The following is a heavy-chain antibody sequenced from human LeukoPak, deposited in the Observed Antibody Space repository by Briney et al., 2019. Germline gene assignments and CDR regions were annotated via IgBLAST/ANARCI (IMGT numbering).Heavy chain of an antibody. CDR3: ARVPVEQYCANGVCYVIDY. V-gene: IGHV1-69*13. J-gene: IGHJ4*02. CDR2: IIPIFGTA. CDR1: GGTFSSYA. Sequence: SVKVSCKASGGTFSSYAISWVRQAPGQGLEWMGGIIPIFGTANYAQKFQGRVTITADESTSTAYMELSSLRSEDTAVYYCARVPVEQYCANGVCYVIDYWGQGTLVTVSS. D-gene: IGHD2-8*01.